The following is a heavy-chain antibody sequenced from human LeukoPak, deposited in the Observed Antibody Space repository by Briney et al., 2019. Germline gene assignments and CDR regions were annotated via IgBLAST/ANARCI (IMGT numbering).Heavy chain of an antibody. D-gene: IGHD3-16*01. Sequence: PGGSLRLSCAASGFIFSDYILDWVRQAPGKGLERVGRIRRGSNGYTTEYAASVKGRFIISRDDSKSSLYPTMNSLKTEDTAVYHCARDGGDAIYSAFDIWGQGTMVTVSS. CDR1: GFIFSDYI. V-gene: IGHV3-72*01. J-gene: IGHJ3*02. CDR2: IRRGSNGYTT. CDR3: ARDGGDAIYSAFDI.